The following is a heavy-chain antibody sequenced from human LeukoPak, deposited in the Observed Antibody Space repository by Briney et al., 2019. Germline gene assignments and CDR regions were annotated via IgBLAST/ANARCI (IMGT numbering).Heavy chain of an antibody. CDR3: ARQYCSTSSCYHFDY. Sequence: GESLKISCKGSGYSFTTYWIGWVRQMPGKGLEWMGIIYPGDSDTRYSPSFQGQVTISADKSISTAYLQWSSLKASDTAMHYCARQYCSTSSCYHFDYWGQGTLVTVSS. V-gene: IGHV5-51*01. J-gene: IGHJ4*02. CDR1: GYSFTTYW. D-gene: IGHD2-2*01. CDR2: IYPGDSDT.